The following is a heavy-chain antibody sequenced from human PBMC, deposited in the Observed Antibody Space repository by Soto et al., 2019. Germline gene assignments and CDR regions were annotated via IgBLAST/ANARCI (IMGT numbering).Heavy chain of an antibody. CDR3: ARVGSGYSRFDY. CDR2: IYYSGST. CDR1: GGSISSGGYY. D-gene: IGHD3-22*01. Sequence: PSETLSLTCTVSGGSISSGGYYWSWIRQHPGKGLEWIGYIYYSGSTYCNPSLKSRVTISVDTSKNQFSLKLSSVTAADTAVYYCARVGSGYSRFDYWGQGTLVTVSS. V-gene: IGHV4-31*03. J-gene: IGHJ4*02.